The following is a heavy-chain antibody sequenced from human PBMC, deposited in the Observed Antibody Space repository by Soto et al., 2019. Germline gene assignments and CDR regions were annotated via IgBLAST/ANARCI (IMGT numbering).Heavy chain of an antibody. CDR1: GFTFSSYS. J-gene: IGHJ6*02. D-gene: IGHD4-17*01. V-gene: IGHV3-21*01. Sequence: GGSLRLSCAASGFTFSSYSMNWVRQAPGKGLEWVSSISSSSSYIYYADSVKGRFTISRDNAKNSLYLQMNSLRAEDTAVYYCARDHPKYDDYGGYGMDVWGQGTMVTVSS. CDR2: ISSSSSYI. CDR3: ARDHPKYDDYGGYGMDV.